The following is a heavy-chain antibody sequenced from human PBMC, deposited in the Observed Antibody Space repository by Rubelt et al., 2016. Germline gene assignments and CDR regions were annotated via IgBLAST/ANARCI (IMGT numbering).Heavy chain of an antibody. J-gene: IGHJ4*02. Sequence: SGGSISSFYWGWIRQPPGKGLEWIGSIYHSGSTYYNPSLKSRVTISVDTSKNQFSLKLSSVAASDTAVYYCAIDPYYDFWSGYYTKNFEYYFDYWGQGTLVTVSS. CDR1: GGSISSFY. CDR3: AIDPYYDFWSGYYTKNFEYYFDY. D-gene: IGHD3-3*01. V-gene: IGHV4-39*07. CDR2: IYHSGST.